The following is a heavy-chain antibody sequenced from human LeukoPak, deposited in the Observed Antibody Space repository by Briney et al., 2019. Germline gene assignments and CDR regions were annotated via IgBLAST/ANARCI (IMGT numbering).Heavy chain of an antibody. J-gene: IGHJ6*02. Sequence: LWASVKVSCKASGGTFSSYAIGWVRQAPGQGLEWMGRIIPILGIANYAQKFQGRVTITADKSTSTAYMELSSLRSEDTAVYYCARDGEIAARPRGMDVWGQGTTSSSP. CDR1: GGTFSSYA. D-gene: IGHD6-6*01. V-gene: IGHV1-69*04. CDR3: ARDGEIAARPRGMDV. CDR2: IIPILGIA.